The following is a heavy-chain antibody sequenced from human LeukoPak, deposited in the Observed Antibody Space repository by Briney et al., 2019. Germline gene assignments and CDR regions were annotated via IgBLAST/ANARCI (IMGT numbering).Heavy chain of an antibody. D-gene: IGHD3-10*01. CDR2: ISSSSSYI. CDR3: ARDAYGSGSYYNAPDY. J-gene: IGHJ4*02. CDR1: GFTFSSYS. V-gene: IGHV3-21*01. Sequence: PGGSLRLSCAASGFTFSSYSMNWVRQAPGKGLEWVSSISSSSSYIYYADSVKGRFTISRDNAKNSLYLQMNSLRAEDTAVYYCARDAYGSGSYYNAPDYWGQGTLVTVSS.